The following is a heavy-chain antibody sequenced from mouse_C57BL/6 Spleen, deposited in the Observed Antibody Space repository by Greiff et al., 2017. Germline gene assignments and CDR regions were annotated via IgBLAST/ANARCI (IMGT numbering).Heavy chain of an antibody. J-gene: IGHJ2*01. CDR2: INPSTGGT. CDR1: GYSFTGYY. V-gene: IGHV1-42*01. Sequence: EVMLVESGPELVKPGASVKISCKASGYSFTGYYMNWVKQSPEKSLEWIGEINPSTGGTTYNQKFKAKATLTVDKSSSTAYMQLKSLTSEDSAVYYCARSDDYDEKDYFDYWGQGTTLTVSS. D-gene: IGHD2-4*01. CDR3: ARSDDYDEKDYFDY.